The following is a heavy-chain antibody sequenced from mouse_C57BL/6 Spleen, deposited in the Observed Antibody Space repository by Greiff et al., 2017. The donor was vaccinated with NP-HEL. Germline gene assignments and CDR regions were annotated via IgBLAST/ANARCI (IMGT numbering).Heavy chain of an antibody. CDR1: GYTFTDYY. V-gene: IGHV1-77*01. J-gene: IGHJ4*01. CDR3: ATLDYGSSYYYYAMDY. CDR2: IGPGSGST. D-gene: IGHD1-1*01. Sequence: QVQLKQSGAELVKPGASVKISCKASGYTFTDYYINWVKQRPGQGLEWIGKIGPGSGSTYYNEKFKGKATLTADKSSSTAYMQLSSLTSEDSAVYFCATLDYGSSYYYYAMDYWGQGTSVTVSS.